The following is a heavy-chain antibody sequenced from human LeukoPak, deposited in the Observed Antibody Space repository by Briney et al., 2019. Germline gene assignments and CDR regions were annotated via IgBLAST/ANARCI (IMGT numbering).Heavy chain of an antibody. CDR1: GGSISSSGHY. V-gene: IGHV4-39*07. CDR2: IYYSGST. D-gene: IGHD3-10*01. J-gene: IGHJ6*03. CDR3: ARDSQLLWFGDRSLIDDYYYYMDV. Sequence: PSETLSLTCTVSGGSISSSGHYWGRIRQSPGKGLEWIGSIYYSGSTYYNPSLKSRVTISVDTSKNQFSLNLSSVTAADTAVYYCARDSQLLWFGDRSLIDDYYYYMDVWGKGTTVTISS.